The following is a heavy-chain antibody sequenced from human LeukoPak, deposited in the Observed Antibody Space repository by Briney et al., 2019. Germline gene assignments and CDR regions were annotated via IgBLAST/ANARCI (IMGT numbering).Heavy chain of an antibody. Sequence: SQTLSVTCTVSGGSISSGGYYWSWIRQHPGKGLEWIGYIYYSGSTYYNPSLKSRVTISVDTSKNQFSLKLSSVTAADTAVYYCARENSSSAQTDYWGQGTLVTVSS. V-gene: IGHV4-31*03. D-gene: IGHD6-6*01. CDR2: IYYSGST. J-gene: IGHJ4*02. CDR3: ARENSSSAQTDY. CDR1: GGSISSGGYY.